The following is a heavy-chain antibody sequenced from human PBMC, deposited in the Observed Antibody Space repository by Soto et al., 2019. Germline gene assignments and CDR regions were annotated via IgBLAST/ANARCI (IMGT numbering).Heavy chain of an antibody. CDR1: GFTFSSYA. J-gene: IGHJ4*02. CDR2: ISYDGSNK. V-gene: IGHV3-30-3*01. Sequence: QVQLVESGGGVVQPGRSLRLSCAASGFTFSSYAMHWVRQAPGKGLEWVAVISYDGSNKYYADSVKGRVTISRDNSKNTLYLQMNSLRAEDTAVYYFARDREGLDYGGQGALVTVSS. CDR3: ARDREGLDY.